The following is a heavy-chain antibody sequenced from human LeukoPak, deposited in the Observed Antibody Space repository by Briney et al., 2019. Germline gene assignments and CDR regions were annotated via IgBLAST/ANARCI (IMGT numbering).Heavy chain of an antibody. Sequence: GGSLRLSCAASGVTFSGYSMNWVRQAPGKGLEWVSAISGSGGSTYYADSVKGRFTISRDNSKNSLYLQMNSLRAEDTALYYCAKEAWDILTGYYSTDYYYYGMDVWGQGTTVTVS. CDR2: ISGSGGST. CDR3: AKEAWDILTGYYSTDYYYYGMDV. J-gene: IGHJ6*02. V-gene: IGHV3-23*01. CDR1: GVTFSGYS. D-gene: IGHD3-9*01.